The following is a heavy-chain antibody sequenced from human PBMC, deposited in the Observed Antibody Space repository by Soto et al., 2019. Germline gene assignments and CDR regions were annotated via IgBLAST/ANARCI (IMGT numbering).Heavy chain of an antibody. D-gene: IGHD2-2*01. CDR2: IYYSGST. J-gene: IGHJ6*02. Sequence: SETLSLTCTVSGGSISSSSYYWGWIRQPPGKGLEWIGSIYYSGSTYYNPSLKSRVTISVDTSKNQFSLKLSSVTAADTAVYYCAGHSLVPAARLPYYYYYGMDVWGQGTTVTVSS. CDR1: GGSISSSSYY. CDR3: AGHSLVPAARLPYYYYYGMDV. V-gene: IGHV4-39*01.